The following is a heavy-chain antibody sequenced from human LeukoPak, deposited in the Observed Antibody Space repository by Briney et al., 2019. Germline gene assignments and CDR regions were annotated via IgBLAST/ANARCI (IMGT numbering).Heavy chain of an antibody. D-gene: IGHD4-17*01. CDR1: GFTFSSYG. CDR3: ARPRGGYGDYGHFDY. Sequence: GRSLRLSCAASGFTFSSYGMHWVRQAPGKGLEWEAVIWYDGSNKYYADSVKGRFTISRDNSKNTLYLQMNSLRAEDTAVYYCARPRGGYGDYGHFDYWGQGTLVTVSS. CDR2: IWYDGSNK. V-gene: IGHV3-33*01. J-gene: IGHJ4*02.